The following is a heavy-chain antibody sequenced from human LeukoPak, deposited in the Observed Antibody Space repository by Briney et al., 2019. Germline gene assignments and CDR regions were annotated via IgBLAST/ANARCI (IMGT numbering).Heavy chain of an antibody. D-gene: IGHD2-15*01. CDR1: GFTFSTYM. V-gene: IGHV3-21*01. J-gene: IGHJ4*02. Sequence: GGSLRLSCAASGFTFSTYMMNWVRQAPGKGLEWVSSLSGRSTYISYADSVKGRFTIYRDNAKNSLYLDMNSLRAEDTAVYYCARGEVCYDFWGQGSLVTVSS. CDR2: LSGRSTYI. CDR3: ARGEVCYDF.